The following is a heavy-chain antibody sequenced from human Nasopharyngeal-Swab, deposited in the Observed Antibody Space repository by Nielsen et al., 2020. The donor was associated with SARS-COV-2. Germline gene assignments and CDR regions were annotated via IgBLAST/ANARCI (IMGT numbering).Heavy chain of an antibody. D-gene: IGHD2-2*01. J-gene: IGHJ6*02. Sequence: GESLKISCAASGFTFSSYSMNWVRQAPGKGLEWVSSISSSSSYIYYADSVKGRFTISRDNAKNSLYLQMNSLRAEDTAVCYCARGQYCSSTSCYARGYYYYYGMDVWGQGTTVTVSS. CDR2: ISSSSSYI. V-gene: IGHV3-21*01. CDR1: GFTFSSYS. CDR3: ARGQYCSSTSCYARGYYYYYGMDV.